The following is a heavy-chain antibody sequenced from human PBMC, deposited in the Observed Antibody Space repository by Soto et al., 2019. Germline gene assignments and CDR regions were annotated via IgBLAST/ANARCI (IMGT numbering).Heavy chain of an antibody. J-gene: IGHJ5*02. Sequence: ASVKVSCKASGYTFTSYAMHWVRQAPGQRLEWMGWINAGNGNTKYSQKFQGRVTITRDTPASTAYMELSSLRSEDTAVYYCARDYDFWSGYPPFDPWGQGTLVTVSS. CDR3: ARDYDFWSGYPPFDP. CDR1: GYTFTSYA. CDR2: INAGNGNT. D-gene: IGHD3-3*01. V-gene: IGHV1-3*01.